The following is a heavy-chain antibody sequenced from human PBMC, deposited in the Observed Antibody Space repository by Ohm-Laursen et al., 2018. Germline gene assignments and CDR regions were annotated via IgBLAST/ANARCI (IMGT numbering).Heavy chain of an antibody. CDR1: GGTFSSYA. V-gene: IGHV1-69*04. J-gene: IGHJ4*02. Sequence: SVKVSCKASGGTFSSYAISWVRQAPGQGLEWMGRIIPILGIANYAQKFQGRVTITADKSTSTAYMELSSLRSEDTAVYYCARADTAMVTVDYWGQGTLVTVSS. CDR2: IIPILGIA. CDR3: ARADTAMVTVDY. D-gene: IGHD5-18*01.